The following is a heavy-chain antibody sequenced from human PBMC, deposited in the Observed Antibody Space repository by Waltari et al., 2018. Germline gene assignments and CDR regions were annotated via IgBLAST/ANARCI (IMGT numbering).Heavy chain of an antibody. J-gene: IGHJ6*03. D-gene: IGHD6-6*01. CDR3: AKAARPEYYYMDV. V-gene: IGHV1-69-2*01. CDR1: GYTFTGYY. CDR2: VDPEDGET. Sequence: EVQLVQSGAEVKKPGGTVKISCKVSGYTFTGYYIHWLQEAPGKGLEWMGLVDPEDGETIFAEKFQGRIIITADTSTDTAYMELSSLRSEDTAIYYCAKAARPEYYYMDVWGKGTTVTISS.